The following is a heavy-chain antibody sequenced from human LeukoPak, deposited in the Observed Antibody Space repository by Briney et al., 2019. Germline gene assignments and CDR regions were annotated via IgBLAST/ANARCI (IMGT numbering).Heavy chain of an antibody. CDR3: ARKWSSSWSSFDY. CDR2: ITQDGSDK. D-gene: IGHD6-13*01. CDR1: GFTFSSYW. J-gene: IGHJ4*02. Sequence: GGSLRLSCAASGFTFSSYWMSWVRQAPGKGLEWVAKITQDGSDKYYVGSVRGRFTVSRDNAQNSLYLQMNSLRAEDTAIYYCARKWSSSWSSFDYWGQGTLVTVSS. V-gene: IGHV3-7*05.